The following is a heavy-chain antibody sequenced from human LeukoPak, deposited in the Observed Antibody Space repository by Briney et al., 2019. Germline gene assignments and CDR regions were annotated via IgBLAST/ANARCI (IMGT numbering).Heavy chain of an antibody. D-gene: IGHD4-23*01. V-gene: IGHV4-61*01. Sequence: SETLSLTCTVSGGSISSSSYYWSWIRQPPGTGLEWIGYIYYSGSTNYNPSLKSRVTISVDTSKDQFSLKLSSVTAADTAVYYCARSQRRWSELDYWGQGTLVTVSS. CDR3: ARSQRRWSELDY. J-gene: IGHJ4*02. CDR2: IYYSGST. CDR1: GGSISSSSYY.